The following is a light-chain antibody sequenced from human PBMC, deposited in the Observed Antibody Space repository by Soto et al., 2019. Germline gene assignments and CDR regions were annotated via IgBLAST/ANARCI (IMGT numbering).Light chain of an antibody. CDR3: QHRRGWTLT. Sequence: EIVLTQSPTTLSLSPGERATLSCRASQSVSNSLLWYQQKPAQAPRLLIYDASSRATGIPARFSGSGSGTDFTLTISSLEPEDFAIYYCQHRRGWTLTFGPGTTVDIK. CDR2: DAS. V-gene: IGKV3-11*01. J-gene: IGKJ3*01. CDR1: QSVSNS.